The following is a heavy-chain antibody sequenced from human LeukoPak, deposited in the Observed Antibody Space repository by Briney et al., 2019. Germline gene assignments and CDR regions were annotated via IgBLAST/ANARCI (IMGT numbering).Heavy chain of an antibody. D-gene: IGHD3-10*01. CDR3: ARVGRITMVRGSYYFDY. CDR1: GGSIDSRIW. Sequence: SETLSLTCAVSGGSIDSRIWWSWVRQPPGKGLEWIGEIFHSGSTNYNPSLKSRVTISVDTSKNQFSLKLSSVTAADTAVYYCARVGRITMVRGSYYFDYWGQGTLVTVSS. V-gene: IGHV4-4*02. CDR2: IFHSGST. J-gene: IGHJ4*02.